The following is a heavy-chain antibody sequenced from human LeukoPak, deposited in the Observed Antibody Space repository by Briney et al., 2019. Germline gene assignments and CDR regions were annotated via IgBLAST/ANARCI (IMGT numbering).Heavy chain of an antibody. J-gene: IGHJ6*03. CDR3: ARGTDNSSSWYYYYYYMDV. D-gene: IGHD6-13*01. CDR2: IYYSGST. Sequence: SETLSLTCTVSGYSISSGYYWGWIRQPPGKGLEWIGSIYYSGSTYYNPSLKSRVTISVDTSKNQFSLKLSSVTAADTAVYYCARGTDNSSSWYYYYYYMDVWGKGTTVTVSS. CDR1: GYSISSGYY. V-gene: IGHV4-38-2*02.